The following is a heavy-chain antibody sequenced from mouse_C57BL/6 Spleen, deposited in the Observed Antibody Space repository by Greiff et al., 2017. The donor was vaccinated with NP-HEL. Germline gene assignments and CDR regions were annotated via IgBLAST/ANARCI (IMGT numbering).Heavy chain of an antibody. J-gene: IGHJ2*01. Sequence: VQLQQPGAELVKPGASVKLSCKASGYTFTSYWMHWVKQRPGRGLEWIGRFDPYSGGTKYNEKFKGKATLTVDKPSSTAYMQLSRLTYEASAVYCCASRGWYYFDYWGQGTTLTVSS. D-gene: IGHD1-1*02. V-gene: IGHV1-72*01. CDR2: FDPYSGGT. CDR3: ASRGWYYFDY. CDR1: GYTFTSYW.